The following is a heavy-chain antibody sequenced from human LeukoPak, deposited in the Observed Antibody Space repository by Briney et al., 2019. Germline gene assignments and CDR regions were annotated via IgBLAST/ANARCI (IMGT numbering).Heavy chain of an antibody. CDR2: ISTRDNTI. Sequence: RSGGTLRLSCTASGFTFSDYYMSWIRQTPGKGLEWLSYISTRDNTIQYADSVKGRFTISRDNANNSVFLQMNNLRAEDSAIYYCARGARRAHYFDYWGQGSLVTVSS. V-gene: IGHV3-11*01. J-gene: IGHJ4*02. CDR3: ARGARRAHYFDY. CDR1: GFTFSDYY.